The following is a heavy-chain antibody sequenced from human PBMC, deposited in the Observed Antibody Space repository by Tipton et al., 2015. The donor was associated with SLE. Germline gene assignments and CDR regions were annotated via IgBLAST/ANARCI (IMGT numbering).Heavy chain of an antibody. CDR2: IRYDGSNK. Sequence: SLRLSCIAPGFTLGTYGMHWVRQAPGKGLEWVAFIRYDGSNKYYADSVKGRFTISRDNSKNTLYLQMNSLRAEDTAVYYCAGGIVLMVSPLDIWGQGTMVTVSS. J-gene: IGHJ3*02. V-gene: IGHV3-30*02. CDR1: GFTLGTYG. CDR3: AGGIVLMVSPLDI. D-gene: IGHD2-8*01.